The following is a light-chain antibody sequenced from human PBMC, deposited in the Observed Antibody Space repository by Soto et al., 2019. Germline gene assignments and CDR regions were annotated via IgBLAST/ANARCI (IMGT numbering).Light chain of an antibody. CDR1: QSVSSQ. CDR3: QARKNWPPTWT. V-gene: IGKV3-11*01. J-gene: IGKJ1*01. CDR2: DAS. Sequence: ELVLPQSPATRSLSPGERGTLSCRATQSVSSQLAWYQQRPGQAPRLLIYDASNRATGIPARFSGSGSGTDFTLTISSLEPEEFAVYYGQARKNWPPTWTFCQGTKVDIK.